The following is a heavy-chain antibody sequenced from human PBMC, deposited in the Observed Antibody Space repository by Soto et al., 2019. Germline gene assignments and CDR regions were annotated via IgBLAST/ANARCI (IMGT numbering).Heavy chain of an antibody. J-gene: IGHJ4*02. CDR3: AKRVAARPYDH. CDR2: INHSGST. D-gene: IGHD6-13*01. V-gene: IGHV4-34*01. Sequence: SETLSLTCAVYGGSFSGYYWSWIRQPPGKGLEWIGEINHSGSTNYNPSLRSRVTISVDTSKNQFSLKLSSVTAADTAVYYCAKRVAARPYDHWGQGAFVTVSS. CDR1: GGSFSGYY.